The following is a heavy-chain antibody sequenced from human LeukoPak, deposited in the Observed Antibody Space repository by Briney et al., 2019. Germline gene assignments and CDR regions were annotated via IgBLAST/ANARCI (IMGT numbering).Heavy chain of an antibody. Sequence: SETLSLTCAVYGGSFSGHYWSWIRQPPGKGLEWIGEVNHSGSTNYNPSLKSRVTISVDTSKNQFSLKLSSVTAADTAVYYCARGPYYDILTGYSSYNWFDPWGQGTLVTVSS. V-gene: IGHV4-34*01. CDR1: GGSFSGHY. J-gene: IGHJ5*02. CDR3: ARGPYYDILTGYSSYNWFDP. D-gene: IGHD3-9*01. CDR2: VNHSGST.